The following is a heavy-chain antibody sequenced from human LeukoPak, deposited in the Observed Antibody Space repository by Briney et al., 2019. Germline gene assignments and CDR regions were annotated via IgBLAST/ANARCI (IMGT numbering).Heavy chain of an antibody. V-gene: IGHV1-58*01. Sequence: TSVKVSCKASGFTFTSSAVQWVRQARGQRLEWIGWIVVGSGNTNYAQKFQERVTMTRDTSISTAYMELSSLRSDDTAVYYCAPTKSVQNYYYYGMDVWGQGTTVTVSS. CDR1: GFTFTSSA. CDR2: IVVGSGNT. J-gene: IGHJ6*02. D-gene: IGHD5-24*01. CDR3: APTKSVQNYYYYGMDV.